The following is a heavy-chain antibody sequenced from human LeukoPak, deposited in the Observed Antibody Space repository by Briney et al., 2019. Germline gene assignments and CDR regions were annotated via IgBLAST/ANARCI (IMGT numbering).Heavy chain of an antibody. Sequence: GESLKISCKGSGFTFSSYCFGWVRRIQGKGLGWMGLFYVGGSDTRYSPSFQGQVSISVDKSISTDYLQWSSLKASDTAMYYCARHLSTDRVAYDIWGQGTMVTVSS. CDR2: FYVGGSDT. CDR3: ARHLSTDRVAYDI. V-gene: IGHV5-51*01. CDR1: GFTFSSYC. J-gene: IGHJ3*02.